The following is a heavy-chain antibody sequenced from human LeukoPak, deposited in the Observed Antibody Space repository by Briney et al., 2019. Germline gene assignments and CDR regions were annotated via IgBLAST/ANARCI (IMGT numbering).Heavy chain of an antibody. Sequence: ASVKVSCKASGYTFTSYDINWVRQATGQGLEWMGWMNPNSGNTGYAQKFQGRVTMTRNTSISTAYMELSSLRSEDTAVYYCARARDGSGSYWGDFDYWGQGTLVTVSS. D-gene: IGHD3-10*01. J-gene: IGHJ4*02. CDR3: ARARDGSGSYWGDFDY. CDR1: GYTFTSYD. CDR2: MNPNSGNT. V-gene: IGHV1-8*01.